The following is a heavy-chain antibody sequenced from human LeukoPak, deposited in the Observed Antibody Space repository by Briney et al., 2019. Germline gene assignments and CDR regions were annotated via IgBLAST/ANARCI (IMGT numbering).Heavy chain of an antibody. J-gene: IGHJ4*02. V-gene: IGHV3-7*01. CDR1: GFTFATYW. Sequence: PGGSLRLSCAASGFTFATYWMSWVRQAPGKGLEWVATIKQDGSEKYYVDSVKGRFTISRDNAKNSLYAQMNSLRAEDTAVYYCTRDRNYYDGSGYYLYWGQGTLVTVSS. CDR3: TRDRNYYDGSGYYLY. CDR2: IKQDGSEK. D-gene: IGHD3-22*01.